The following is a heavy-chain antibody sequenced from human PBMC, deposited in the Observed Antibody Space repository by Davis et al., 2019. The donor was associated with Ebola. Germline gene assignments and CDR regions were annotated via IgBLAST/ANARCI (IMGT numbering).Heavy chain of an antibody. CDR2: IIPIHDIR. CDR1: GGTFSSSA. D-gene: IGHD6-19*01. V-gene: IGHV1-69*10. CDR3: ARHPGVAVAVNRFGGGGF. J-gene: IGHJ4*02. Sequence: SVKVSCKASGGTFSSSAISWVRQAPGQGFEWMGGIIPIHDIRTSAQKFLGRVTITADRSTSTAYMELSRLRSDDTAVYYCARHPGVAVAVNRFGGGGFWGQGTLVTVSS.